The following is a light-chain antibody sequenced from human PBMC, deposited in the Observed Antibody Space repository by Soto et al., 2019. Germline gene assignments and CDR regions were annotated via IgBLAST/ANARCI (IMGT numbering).Light chain of an antibody. CDR2: GAS. J-gene: IGKJ1*01. Sequence: VLTHPPATLSKSQGAGATLSHRASQTVSSNLAWYQQKPGQAPRLLTYGASTRATGIPARFSGSGSGTEFTLTINSLQPEDFAVYYCQQYYNWPRTFGQGTKVDIK. CDR1: QTVSSN. CDR3: QQYYNWPRT. V-gene: IGKV3-15*01.